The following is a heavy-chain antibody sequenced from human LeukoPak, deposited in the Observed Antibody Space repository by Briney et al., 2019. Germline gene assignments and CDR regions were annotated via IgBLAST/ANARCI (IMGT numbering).Heavy chain of an antibody. CDR2: INSYGTNT. Sequence: GGSLRLSCAASGFTLSAYAMTWVRQAPGKGLEWVSAINSYGTNTYDAASVKGRFTISRDNSNSTLFLQMNRLRAEDTAVYYCAKRVSGRYSSGWYFDDWGRGTLVTVSS. D-gene: IGHD6-19*01. CDR1: GFTLSAYA. CDR3: AKRVSGRYSSGWYFDD. J-gene: IGHJ4*02. V-gene: IGHV3-23*01.